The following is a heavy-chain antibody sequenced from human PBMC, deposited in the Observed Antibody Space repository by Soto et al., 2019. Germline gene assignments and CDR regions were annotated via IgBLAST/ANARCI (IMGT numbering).Heavy chain of an antibody. CDR1: EFSFDNYA. J-gene: IGHJ4*02. CDR3: AKASVRYPYVDS. CDR2: ITYTGVST. V-gene: IGHV3-23*01. Sequence: PGGSLRLSCAASEFSFDNYAMSWVRQAPGKGLEWVSSITYTGVSTYYADSVKGRFTISRDNSKDTLYLQMNSLRAEDTAVYYCAKASVRYPYVDSWGQGTLVTVSS. D-gene: IGHD1-20*01.